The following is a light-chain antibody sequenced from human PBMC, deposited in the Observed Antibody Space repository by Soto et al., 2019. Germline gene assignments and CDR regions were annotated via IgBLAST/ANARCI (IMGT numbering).Light chain of an antibody. J-gene: IGKJ1*01. Sequence: TKSLSPGERATLSGSARRGVSRGYLAWYQQNPGQAPKLLISDTSSRATGIPDRFSGSGSGTDFTLTISRLEPEDFATYYCQQYGISPKTFFERT. V-gene: IGKV3-20*01. CDR3: QQYGISPKT. CDR2: DTS. CDR1: RGVSRGY.